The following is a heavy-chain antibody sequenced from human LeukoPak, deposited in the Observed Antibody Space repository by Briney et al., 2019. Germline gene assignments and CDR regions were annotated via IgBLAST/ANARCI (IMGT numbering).Heavy chain of an antibody. Sequence: SETLPLTCLVYGGFFSGYYWSWLRQPPGKGLDWIGEINHSGSTNYNPSLKSRVTISVDTSKNQFSLKLSSVSAADTAVYYCARGVYCSGGSCYSWGVRNWFDPWGQGTLVTVSS. J-gene: IGHJ5*02. V-gene: IGHV4-34*01. CDR1: GGFFSGYY. CDR3: ARGVYCSGGSCYSWGVRNWFDP. D-gene: IGHD2-15*01. CDR2: INHSGST.